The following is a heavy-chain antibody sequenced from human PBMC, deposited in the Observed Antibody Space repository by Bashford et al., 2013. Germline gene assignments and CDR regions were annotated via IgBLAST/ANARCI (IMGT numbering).Heavy chain of an antibody. V-gene: IGHV4-39*01. D-gene: IGHD1-7*01. CDR1: VTPLPLLDIT. J-gene: IGHJ4*02. Sequence: SETLSSLAVSLVTPLPLLDITGAWIRQSPGKGLEWIATVYNTGRTHYNASLKSRVILSVDTARNQFSLKVNFVTAADTAAYYCAARRPSSGTTRYYFDSWGQGSLVTVSS. CDR3: AARRPSSGTTRYYFDS. CDR2: VYNTGRT.